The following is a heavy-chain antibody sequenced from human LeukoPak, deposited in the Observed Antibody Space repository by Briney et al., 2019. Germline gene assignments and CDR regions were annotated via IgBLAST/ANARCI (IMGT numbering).Heavy chain of an antibody. CDR2: ISGSGGST. CDR1: GFTFSCYA. J-gene: IGHJ5*02. V-gene: IGHV3-23*01. D-gene: IGHD2-2*02. CDR3: AGCYKHRSPNWFDP. Sequence: GGSLRLSCAASGFTFSCYAMSWVRQAPGKGLEWVSAISGSGGSTYYADSVKGRFTISRDNSKNTLYLQMNSLRAEDTAVYYCAGCYKHRSPNWFDPWGQGTLVTVSS.